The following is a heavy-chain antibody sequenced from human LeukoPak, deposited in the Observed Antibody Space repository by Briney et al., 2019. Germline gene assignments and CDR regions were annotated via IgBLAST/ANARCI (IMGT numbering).Heavy chain of an antibody. CDR1: GGSFSGYY. V-gene: IGHV4-34*01. CDR2: INHGGST. Sequence: SETLSLTCAVYGGSFSGYYWSWIRQPPGKGLEWIGEINHGGSTNYNPSLKSRVTISVDTSKNQFSLKLSSVTAADTAVYYCARAKNPDLDYWGQGTLVTVSS. CDR3: ARAKNPDLDY. J-gene: IGHJ4*02.